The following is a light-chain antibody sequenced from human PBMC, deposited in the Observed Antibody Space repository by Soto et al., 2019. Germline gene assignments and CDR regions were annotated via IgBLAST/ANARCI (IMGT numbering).Light chain of an antibody. CDR2: GAS. CDR3: QQYGSSPQT. CDR1: QSVSSSY. J-gene: IGKJ2*01. Sequence: EIVLTQSPVTLSLSPGERATLSCRASQSVSSSYLAWYQQKPGQAPRLLIYGASSRATGIPDRFSGSGSGTDFTLTISRLEPEDFAVYYCQQYGSSPQTFGLGTKVEIK. V-gene: IGKV3-20*01.